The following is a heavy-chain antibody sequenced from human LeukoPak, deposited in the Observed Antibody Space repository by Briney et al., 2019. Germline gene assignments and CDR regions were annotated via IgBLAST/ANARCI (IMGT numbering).Heavy chain of an antibody. D-gene: IGHD3-22*01. J-gene: IGHJ4*02. Sequence: GRSLRLSCAASGFTFSSYAMHWVRQAPGKGLEWVAVISYDGSNKYYADSVKGRFTISRDNSKNTLYLQMNSLRAEDTAVYYCADLHDSSGYHTRGYWGQGTLVTVSS. V-gene: IGHV3-30-3*01. CDR3: ADLHDSSGYHTRGY. CDR2: ISYDGSNK. CDR1: GFTFSSYA.